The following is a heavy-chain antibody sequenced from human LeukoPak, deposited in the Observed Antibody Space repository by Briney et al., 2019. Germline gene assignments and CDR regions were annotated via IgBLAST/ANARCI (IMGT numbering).Heavy chain of an antibody. J-gene: IGHJ6*02. D-gene: IGHD4-11*01. CDR1: GGTFSIYA. Sequence: GASVKVSCKASGGTFSIYAISWVRQAPGQGLEWMGGIIPIFGTANYAQKFQGRVTITADESTSTAYMELSSLRSEDTAVYYCARDYSKHRTNYYYYYGMDVWGQGTTVTVSS. V-gene: IGHV1-69*13. CDR2: IIPIFGTA. CDR3: ARDYSKHRTNYYYYYGMDV.